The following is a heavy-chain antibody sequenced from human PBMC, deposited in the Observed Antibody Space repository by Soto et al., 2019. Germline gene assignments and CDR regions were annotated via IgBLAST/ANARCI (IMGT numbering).Heavy chain of an antibody. D-gene: IGHD6-19*01. Sequence: SVKVYCKASGGTFSSYASSWVRQAPGQGLEWMGGIIPIFGTANYAQKFQGRVTITADESTSTAYMELSSLRSEDTAVYYWARVGQGGSGSDGGQGTLVTVSS. CDR3: ARVGQGGSGSD. J-gene: IGHJ4*02. CDR1: GGTFSSYA. CDR2: IIPIFGTA. V-gene: IGHV1-69*13.